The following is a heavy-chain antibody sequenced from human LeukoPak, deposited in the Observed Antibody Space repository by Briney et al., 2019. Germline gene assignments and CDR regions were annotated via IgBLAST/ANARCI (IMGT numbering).Heavy chain of an antibody. J-gene: IGHJ4*02. CDR1: GGSFSGYY. V-gene: IGHV4-34*01. Sequence: SETLSLTCAVYGGSFSGYYWSWIRQPPGKGLEWIGEINHSGSTNYNPSLKSRVTISVDTSKNQFSLKLSSVTAADTAVYYCARLARGYSSAWYEFGGQGTLVIVSS. CDR2: INHSGST. CDR3: ARLARGYSSAWYEF. D-gene: IGHD6-19*01.